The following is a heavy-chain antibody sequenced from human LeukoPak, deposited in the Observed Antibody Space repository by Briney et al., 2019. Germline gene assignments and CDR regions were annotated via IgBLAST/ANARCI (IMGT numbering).Heavy chain of an antibody. CDR1: GGSISNYY. V-gene: IGHV4-34*01. CDR3: ASTSLAVAGNWGNWFDP. D-gene: IGHD6-19*01. Sequence: SETLSLTCTVSGGSISNYYWSWIRQPPGKGLEWIGEINHSGSTNYNPSLKSRVTISVDTSKNQFSLKLSSVTAADTAVYYCASTSLAVAGNWGNWFDPWGQGTLVTVSS. J-gene: IGHJ5*02. CDR2: INHSGST.